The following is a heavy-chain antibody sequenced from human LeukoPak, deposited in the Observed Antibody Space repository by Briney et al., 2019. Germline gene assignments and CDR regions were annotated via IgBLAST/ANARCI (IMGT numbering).Heavy chain of an antibody. J-gene: IGHJ4*02. D-gene: IGHD4-17*01. CDR3: ARVNTVTDYFDY. Sequence: GGSLRLSCAASGFTVSSNYMSWVRQAPGKGLEWVSVIYSGGSTYYADSVKGRFTISRDNSKNTLYLQMNSLRAEDTAVYYCARVNTVTDYFDYWGQGTLVTVSS. V-gene: IGHV3-66*01. CDR2: IYSGGST. CDR1: GFTVSSNY.